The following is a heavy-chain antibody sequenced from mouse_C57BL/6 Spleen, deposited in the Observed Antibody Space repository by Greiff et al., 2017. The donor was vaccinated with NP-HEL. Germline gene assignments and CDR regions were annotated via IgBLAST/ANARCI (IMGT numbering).Heavy chain of an antibody. CDR1: GYTFTDHT. D-gene: IGHD2-2*01. CDR2: IYPRDGST. V-gene: IGHV1-78*01. CDR3: ARLMGLPPSDYTMDY. Sequence: QVQLKESDAELVKPGASVKISCKVSGYTFTDHTIHWMKQRPEQGLEWIGYIYPRDGSTKYNEKFKGKAKLTADRSSSTAYMQLNSLTSEDSAVYFCARLMGLPPSDYTMDYWGQGTSVTVSS. J-gene: IGHJ4*01.